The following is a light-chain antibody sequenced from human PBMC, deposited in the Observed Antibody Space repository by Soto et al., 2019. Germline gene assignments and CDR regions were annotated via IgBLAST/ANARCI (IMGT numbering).Light chain of an antibody. Sequence: QSVRTHPPSASGTPGQRGTSSCSGTTSNIGTNYVYWYQQLPGTAPKLLIYRDHERPSGVPDRFSGSKSDTSASLAISGLRSEDEGDYSCAAWDDSLNVRLFGGGTK. J-gene: IGLJ3*02. CDR1: TSNIGTNY. V-gene: IGLV1-47*01. CDR2: RDH. CDR3: AAWDDSLNVRL.